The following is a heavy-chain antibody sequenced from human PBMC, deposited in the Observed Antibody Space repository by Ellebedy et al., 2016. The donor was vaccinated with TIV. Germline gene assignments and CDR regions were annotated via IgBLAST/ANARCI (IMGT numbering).Heavy chain of an antibody. V-gene: IGHV3-7*01. CDR1: GFTFSAYW. J-gene: IGHJ4*02. D-gene: IGHD2-21*02. CDR3: ARYGDYDFNS. Sequence: GESLKISXAASGFTFSAYWMSWVRQAPGKGLEWLAKINQRGSDSYYVDSVRGRFTISRDNSRNSLCLQMNSLTSEDTAVYYCARYGDYDFNSWGQGTLVTVSS. CDR2: INQRGSDS.